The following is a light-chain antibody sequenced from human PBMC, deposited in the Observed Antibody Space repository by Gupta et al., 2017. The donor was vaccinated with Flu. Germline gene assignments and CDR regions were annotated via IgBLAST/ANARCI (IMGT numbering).Light chain of an antibody. CDR2: AAS. CDR3: QQSYSTPSIT. V-gene: IGKV1-39*01. CDR1: QCISSY. Sequence: SLASSVVDSVNSCCRASQCISSYLNCYQQNTRKAHQLLFYAASSLQSAVPSRLSGSGSGTDFTLTISSLQPEYFSTYYCQQSYSTPSITFGQGTRLEIK. J-gene: IGKJ5*01.